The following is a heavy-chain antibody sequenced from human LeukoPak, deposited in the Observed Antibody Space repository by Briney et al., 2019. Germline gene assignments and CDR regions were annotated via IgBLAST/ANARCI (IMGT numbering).Heavy chain of an antibody. J-gene: IGHJ3*02. V-gene: IGHV3-11*03. CDR3: AKFLTGQYDAFDI. D-gene: IGHD3-9*01. CDR1: GFTFSNFY. Sequence: GSLRLSCAASGFTFSNFYMSWIRQAPGKGLEWVSFISSASTYTNFADSVKGRFTVSRDNAKNSLFLQMNSLRAEDTAVYYCAKFLTGQYDAFDIWGEGTMVSVSA. CDR2: ISSASTYT.